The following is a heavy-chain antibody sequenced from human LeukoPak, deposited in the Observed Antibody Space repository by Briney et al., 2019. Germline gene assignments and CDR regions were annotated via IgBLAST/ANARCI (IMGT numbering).Heavy chain of an antibody. CDR3: ARGPYDSSGYYYDLGY. J-gene: IGHJ4*02. Sequence: ASVKVSCKASGGTFRSYAISWVRQAPGQGLEWMGGIIPIFGTANYAQKFQGRVTITADESTSTAYMELSSLRSEDTAVYYCARGPYDSSGYYYDLGYWGQGTLVTVSS. CDR2: IIPIFGTA. CDR1: GGTFRSYA. D-gene: IGHD3-22*01. V-gene: IGHV1-69*13.